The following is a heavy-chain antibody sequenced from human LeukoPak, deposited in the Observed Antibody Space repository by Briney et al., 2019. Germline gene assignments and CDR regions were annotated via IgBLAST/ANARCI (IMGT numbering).Heavy chain of an antibody. CDR3: ARGRITMVRGADWFDP. Sequence: ASVTVSCTASGGTFSSYAISWVRQAPGQGLGWMGGIIPIFGTANYAQKFQGRVTITADESTSTAYMELSSLRSEDTAVYYCARGRITMVRGADWFDPWGQGTLVTVSS. J-gene: IGHJ5*02. V-gene: IGHV1-69*13. CDR1: GGTFSSYA. D-gene: IGHD3-10*01. CDR2: IIPIFGTA.